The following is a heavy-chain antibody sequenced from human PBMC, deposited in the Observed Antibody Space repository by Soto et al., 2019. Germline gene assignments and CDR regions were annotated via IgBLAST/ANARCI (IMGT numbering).Heavy chain of an antibody. CDR1: GGSISSGGYS. CDR3: ARGVSSSWYGGNFDY. J-gene: IGHJ4*02. Sequence: SETLSLTCAVSGGSISSGGYSWSWIRQPPGKGLEWIGYIYHSGSTYYNPSLKSRVTISVDRSKNQFSLKLSSVTAADTAVYYCARGVSSSWYGGNFDYWGQGTLVTVSS. V-gene: IGHV4-30-2*01. CDR2: IYHSGST. D-gene: IGHD6-13*01.